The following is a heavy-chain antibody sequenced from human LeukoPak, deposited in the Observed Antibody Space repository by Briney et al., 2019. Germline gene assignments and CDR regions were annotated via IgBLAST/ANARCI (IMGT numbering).Heavy chain of an antibody. CDR2: ISAYNGNT. CDR3: ARNYGDRIPNYYYYGMDV. CDR1: GYTFTSYG. Sequence: ASVKVSCKASGYTFTSYGISWVRQAPGQGLEWMGWISAYNGNTNYARKLQGRVTMTTDTSTSTAYMELRSLRSDDTAVYYCARNYGDRIPNYYYYGMDVWGQGTTVTVSS. D-gene: IGHD4-17*01. J-gene: IGHJ6*02. V-gene: IGHV1-18*01.